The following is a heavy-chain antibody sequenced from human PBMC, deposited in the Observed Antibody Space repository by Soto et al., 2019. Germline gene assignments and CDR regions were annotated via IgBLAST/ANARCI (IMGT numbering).Heavy chain of an antibody. CDR1: GYTFTSYG. J-gene: IGHJ3*02. Sequence: QVQLVQSGAEVKKPGASVKVSCKASGYTFTSYGISWVRQAPGQGLEWMGWISAYNGNTNYAQKPQGRVTMTTDTSTSRAYMELRSLRSDATAVYYCARGEMVRGVNDAFDIWGQGTMVTVSS. CDR3: ARGEMVRGVNDAFDI. CDR2: ISAYNGNT. V-gene: IGHV1-18*01. D-gene: IGHD3-10*01.